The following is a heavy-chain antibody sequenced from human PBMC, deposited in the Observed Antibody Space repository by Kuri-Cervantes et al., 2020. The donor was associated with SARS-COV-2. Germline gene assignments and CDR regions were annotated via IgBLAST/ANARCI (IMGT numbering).Heavy chain of an antibody. V-gene: IGHV4-34*01. J-gene: IGHJ4*02. CDR3: ARIHWGPQHYYFDY. D-gene: IGHD3-16*01. CDR1: GGSFSGYY. Sequence: ESLKISCGVYGGSFSGYYWSWIRQSPGKGLEWIGEINHTGSTKYNPSLKSRVTISVDMSKNQFSLKLSSVTAADTAVYYCARIHWGPQHYYFDYWGQGTLVTVSS. CDR2: INHTGST.